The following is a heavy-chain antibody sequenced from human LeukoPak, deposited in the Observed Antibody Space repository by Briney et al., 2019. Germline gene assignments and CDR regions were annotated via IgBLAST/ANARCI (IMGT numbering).Heavy chain of an antibody. J-gene: IGHJ6*03. CDR2: INHSGST. D-gene: IGHD6-13*01. CDR3: ATGIAAAGRPFYYYYYYMDV. Sequence: TASETLSLTCAVYGGSFSGYYWSWIRQPPGKGLEWIGEINHSGSTNYNPSLKSRVTISVDTSTNQFSLKLSSVTAADTALYYCATGIAAAGRPFYYYYYYMDVWGKGTPDTVSS. CDR1: GGSFSGYY. V-gene: IGHV4-34*01.